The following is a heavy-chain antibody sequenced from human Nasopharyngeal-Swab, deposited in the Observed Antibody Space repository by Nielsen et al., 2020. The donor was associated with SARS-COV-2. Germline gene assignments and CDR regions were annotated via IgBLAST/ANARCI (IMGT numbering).Heavy chain of an antibody. J-gene: IGHJ4*02. V-gene: IGHV3-64*02. Sequence: GESLKISCAASGFTFRTYAMHWVRQAPGKGPEYVSVINTNGGTTYYADSVKGRFTISRDNSKNTLYLQMGSLRAEDMAVYYCVREGGVAVAGSYDYWGQGTLVTVSS. D-gene: IGHD6-19*01. CDR3: VREGGVAVAGSYDY. CDR1: GFTFRTYA. CDR2: INTNGGTT.